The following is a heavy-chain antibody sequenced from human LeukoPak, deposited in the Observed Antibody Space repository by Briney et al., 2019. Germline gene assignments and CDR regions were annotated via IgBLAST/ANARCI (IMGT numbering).Heavy chain of an antibody. CDR2: TKPDGSAE. CDR1: GFTFRNYW. V-gene: IGHV3-7*03. CDR3: ARAIVATADLDY. D-gene: IGHD5-12*01. Sequence: GGSLRLSCAASGFTFRNYWMGWVRQAPGKGLEWVANTKPDGSAEYYADSVRGRFTTSRDNANNFLYLQMNRLRAEDTAVYYCARAIVATADLDYWGQGTLVTVSS. J-gene: IGHJ4*02.